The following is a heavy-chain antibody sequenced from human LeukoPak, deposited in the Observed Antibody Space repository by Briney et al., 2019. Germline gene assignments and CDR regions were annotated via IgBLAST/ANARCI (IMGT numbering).Heavy chain of an antibody. D-gene: IGHD2-21*02. CDR3: ARGRAYCGGDCYSTFDP. J-gene: IGHJ5*02. V-gene: IGHV1-69*13. CDR1: GGTFSSYA. Sequence: GASVKVSCKASGGTFSSYAISWVRQAPGQGLEWMGGIIPIFGTANYAQKFQGRVTITADESTSTAYMELSSLRSEDTAVYYCARGRAYCGGDCYSTFDPWGQGTLVTVSS. CDR2: IIPIFGTA.